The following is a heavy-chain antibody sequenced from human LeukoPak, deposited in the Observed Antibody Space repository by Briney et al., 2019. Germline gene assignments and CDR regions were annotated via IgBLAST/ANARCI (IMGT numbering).Heavy chain of an antibody. CDR3: AKGASQWLASFDY. CDR2: ISGSSGST. V-gene: IGHV3-23*01. D-gene: IGHD6-19*01. CDR1: GFTFSSYA. J-gene: IGHJ4*02. Sequence: GGSLRLSCAASGFTFSSYAMNWVRQAPGKGLEWVSAISGSSGSTYYADSVKGRFTISRDNSKNTLYLQMNSLRAEDTAVYYCAKGASQWLASFDYWGQGTLVTVSS.